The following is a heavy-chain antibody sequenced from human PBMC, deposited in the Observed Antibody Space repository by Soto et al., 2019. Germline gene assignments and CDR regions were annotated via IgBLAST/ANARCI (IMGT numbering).Heavy chain of an antibody. Sequence: QVQLQQWGAGLLKPSETLSLTCAVYGGSFSGYYWSWIRQPPGKGLEWIGEINHSGSTNYNPSLNSRVTISVDTSKSQFSLKLSSVTAADTAVYYCARGDILTGSGMDVWGQGTTVTVSS. J-gene: IGHJ6*02. D-gene: IGHD3-9*01. CDR3: ARGDILTGSGMDV. CDR1: GGSFSGYY. V-gene: IGHV4-34*01. CDR2: INHSGST.